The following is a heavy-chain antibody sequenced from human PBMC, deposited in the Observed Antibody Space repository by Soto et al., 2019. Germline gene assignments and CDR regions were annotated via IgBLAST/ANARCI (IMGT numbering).Heavy chain of an antibody. Sequence: SVKVSCKASGGTFSIYTISWVRQAPGQGLEWMGRIIPILGIANYAQKFQGRVTITADKSTSTAYMELSSLRSEDTAVYYCARHLGYSSSSGVWFDPWVQGTLVTVSS. CDR2: IIPILGIA. CDR3: ARHLGYSSSSGVWFDP. D-gene: IGHD6-6*01. J-gene: IGHJ5*02. CDR1: GGTFSIYT. V-gene: IGHV1-69*02.